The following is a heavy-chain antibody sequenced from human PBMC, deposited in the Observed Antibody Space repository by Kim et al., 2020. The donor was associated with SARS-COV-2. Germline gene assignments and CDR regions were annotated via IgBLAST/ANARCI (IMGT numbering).Heavy chain of an antibody. CDR2: IYYSGST. CDR3: AREGGYNLYYYYGMDV. J-gene: IGHJ6*02. Sequence: SETLSLTCTVSGGSISSGGYYWSWIRQHPGKGLEWIGYIYYSGSTYYNPSLKSRVTISVDTSKNQFSLKLSSVTAADTAVYYCAREGGYNLYYYYGMDVWGQGTTVTVSS. D-gene: IGHD3-10*01. V-gene: IGHV4-31*03. CDR1: GGSISSGGYY.